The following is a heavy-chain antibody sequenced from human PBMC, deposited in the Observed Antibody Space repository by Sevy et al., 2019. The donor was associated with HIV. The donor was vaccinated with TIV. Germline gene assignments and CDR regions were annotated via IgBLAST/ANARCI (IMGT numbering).Heavy chain of an antibody. Sequence: GESLKISCKGSGYSFTSYWIGWVRQMPGKGLEWMGIIYPGDSDTRYSPSFQGQVTISADKSISTAYLQWCSLKASDTAMYYCASTSSSWYGIFDYWGQGTLVTVSS. J-gene: IGHJ4*02. D-gene: IGHD6-13*01. V-gene: IGHV5-51*01. CDR3: ASTSSSWYGIFDY. CDR2: IYPGDSDT. CDR1: GYSFTSYW.